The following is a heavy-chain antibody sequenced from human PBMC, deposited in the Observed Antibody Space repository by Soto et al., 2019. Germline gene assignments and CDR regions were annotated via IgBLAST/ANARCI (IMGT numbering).Heavy chain of an antibody. CDR3: ARGYYGSGSYSLWGMDV. D-gene: IGHD3-10*01. CDR1: GFTFSSYG. Sequence: VQLVESGGGVVQPGRSLRLSCAASGFTFSSYGMHWVRQAPGKGLEWVAVIWYDGSNKYYADSVKGRFTISRDNSKNTLYLQMNSLRAEDTAVYYCARGYYGSGSYSLWGMDVWGQGTMVTVSS. J-gene: IGHJ6*01. V-gene: IGHV3-33*01. CDR2: IWYDGSNK.